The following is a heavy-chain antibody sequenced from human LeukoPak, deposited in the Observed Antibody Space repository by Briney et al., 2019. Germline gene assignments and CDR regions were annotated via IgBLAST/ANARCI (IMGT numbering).Heavy chain of an antibody. CDR1: GFTFDDYA. CDR3: AKDSGWSYAFDI. J-gene: IGHJ3*02. D-gene: IGHD2-15*01. V-gene: IGHV3-9*01. CDR2: ISWNSGSI. Sequence: GRSLRLSCAASGFTFDDYAMHWVRHAPGKGLEWVSGISWNSGSIGYADSVKGRFTISRDNAKNSLYLQMNSLRAEDTALYYCAKDSGWSYAFDIWSQGTMVTVSS.